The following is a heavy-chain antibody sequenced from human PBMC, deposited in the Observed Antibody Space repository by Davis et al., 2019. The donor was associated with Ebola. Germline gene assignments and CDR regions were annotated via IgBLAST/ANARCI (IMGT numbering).Heavy chain of an antibody. Sequence: PSETLSLTCTVSGGSVSSGNYYWSWIRQTPGKGLEWIGYIHYSGSTNYHPSLNSRVTISVDRSKSQFSLKLSSVTAADTAVYYCARFWSGLDYWGQGTLATVSS. D-gene: IGHD3-3*01. CDR3: ARFWSGLDY. J-gene: IGHJ4*02. V-gene: IGHV4-61*01. CDR2: IHYSGST. CDR1: GGSVSSGNYY.